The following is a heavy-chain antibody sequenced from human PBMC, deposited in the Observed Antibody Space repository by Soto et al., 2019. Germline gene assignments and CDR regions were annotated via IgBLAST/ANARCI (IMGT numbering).Heavy chain of an antibody. CDR1: GFTFSRYA. D-gene: IGHD2-2*01. CDR3: AKDIVVVPAGMDAFDI. CDR2: ISGSGGTT. V-gene: IGHV3-23*01. J-gene: IGHJ3*02. Sequence: PGGSLRLSCAASGFTFSRYALSWVRQTPGKGLEWVSSISGSGGTTDHADSVKGRFTISRDNSKNTLYLQMNSLRAEDTAVYYCAKDIVVVPAGMDAFDIWGQGTMVTVSS.